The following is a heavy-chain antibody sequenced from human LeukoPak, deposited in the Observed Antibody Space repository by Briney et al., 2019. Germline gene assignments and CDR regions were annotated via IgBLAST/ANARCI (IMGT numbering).Heavy chain of an antibody. CDR3: AELGITMIGGV. V-gene: IGHV3-21*01. CDR1: GFTFSSYS. D-gene: IGHD3-10*02. J-gene: IGHJ6*04. Sequence: GGSLRLSCAASGFTFSSYSMNWVRQAPGEGLEWVSSISSSSSYIYYADSVKGRFTISRDNAKNSLYLQMNSLRAEDTAVYYCAELGITMIGGVWGKGTTVTISS. CDR2: ISSSSSYI.